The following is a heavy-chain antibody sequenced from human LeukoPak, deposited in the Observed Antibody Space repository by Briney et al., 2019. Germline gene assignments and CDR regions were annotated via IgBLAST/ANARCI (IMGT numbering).Heavy chain of an antibody. V-gene: IGHV3-30*18. CDR1: GFTFNSYA. D-gene: IGHD3-10*01. J-gene: IGHJ4*02. CDR2: ISYDERDE. CDR3: AKDSKGSGTYYDRYFDY. Sequence: GGSLRLPCAASGFTFNSYAMSWVRQAPGKGLEWVAVISYDERDEYYADSVKGRFTISRDNSKNTLYLQMNSLRAEDTAVYYCAKDSKGSGTYYDRYFDYWGQGTLVTVSS.